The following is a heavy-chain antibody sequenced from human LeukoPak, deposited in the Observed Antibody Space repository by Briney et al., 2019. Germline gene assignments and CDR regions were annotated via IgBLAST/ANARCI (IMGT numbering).Heavy chain of an antibody. Sequence: SETLSLTCAVYGGSFSGYYWSWIRQPPGKGLEWIGEINHSGSTNYNPSLKSRVTISVDTSKNQFSLKLSSVTAADTAVYYCAGRPNYGDSCYYYGMDVWGQGTTVTVSS. CDR3: AGRPNYGDSCYYYGMDV. D-gene: IGHD4-17*01. CDR1: GGSFSGYY. CDR2: INHSGST. J-gene: IGHJ6*02. V-gene: IGHV4-34*01.